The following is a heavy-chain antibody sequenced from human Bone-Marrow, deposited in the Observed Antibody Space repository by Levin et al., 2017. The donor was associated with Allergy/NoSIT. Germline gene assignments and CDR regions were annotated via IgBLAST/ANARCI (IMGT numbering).Heavy chain of an antibody. CDR3: SKGDCYVGNYYYGMDV. J-gene: IGHJ6*02. D-gene: IGHD2-21*02. Sequence: SCAASGFTFSSYAMSWVRQAPGKGLEWVSAISGSGGSTYYADSVKGRCTIPRDNSKNTLYLQMNSLRAEDTAVYYCSKGDCYVGNYYYGMDVWGQGTTVTVSS. CDR2: ISGSGGST. CDR1: GFTFSSYA. V-gene: IGHV3-23*01.